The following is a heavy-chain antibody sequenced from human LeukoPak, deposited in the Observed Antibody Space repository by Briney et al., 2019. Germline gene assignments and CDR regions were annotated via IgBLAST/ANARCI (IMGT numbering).Heavy chain of an antibody. CDR1: GVSISSGDYY. Sequence: SETLSLTCTVSGVSISSGDYYWSWIRQPPGKGLEWIGYIYYSGSTNYNPSLKSRVTISVDTSKNQFSLKLSSVTAADTAVYYCARVREYYDFWSGYYPSIFDYWGQGTLVTVSS. CDR3: ARVREYYDFWSGYYPSIFDY. J-gene: IGHJ4*02. CDR2: IYYSGST. V-gene: IGHV4-61*08. D-gene: IGHD3-3*01.